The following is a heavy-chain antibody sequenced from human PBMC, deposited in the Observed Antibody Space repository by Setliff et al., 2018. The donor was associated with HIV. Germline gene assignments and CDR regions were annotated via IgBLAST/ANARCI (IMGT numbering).Heavy chain of an antibody. J-gene: IGHJ4*02. CDR2: IHYSGTT. V-gene: IGHV4-31*03. CDR1: GASISSGGFY. D-gene: IGHD3-22*01. CDR3: ARVRGDDTSGHVDY. Sequence: PSETLSLTCIVSGASISSGGFYWNWIRQHPGKGLEWIGYIHYSGTTYYNPSLKSRVIISVDTSKNQFSLKLSSVTAADTAVYYCARVRGDDTSGHVDYWGQGTLVTVSS.